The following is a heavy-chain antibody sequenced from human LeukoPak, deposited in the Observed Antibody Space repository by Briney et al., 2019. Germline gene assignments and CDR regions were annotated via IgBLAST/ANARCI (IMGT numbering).Heavy chain of an antibody. CDR3: ARHLQWFGELQWYLDL. D-gene: IGHD3-10*01. CDR2: VHLSGAS. J-gene: IGHJ2*01. Sequence: PSETLSLTCAVSGGSILTTNWWSWVRQTPGKGLEWIGEVHLSGASNYNPSLKSRVSMSIDKSKNQLSLKLTSVTAADTAMYYCARHLQWFGELQWYLDLWGRGALVTVSS. CDR1: GGSILTTNW. V-gene: IGHV4-4*02.